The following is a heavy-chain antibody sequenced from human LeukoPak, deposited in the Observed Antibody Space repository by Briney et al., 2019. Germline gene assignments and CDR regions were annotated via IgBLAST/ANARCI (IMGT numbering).Heavy chain of an antibody. CDR3: ARYYGSQRYSHYYGMDV. D-gene: IGHD3-10*01. J-gene: IGHJ6*02. CDR2: LYYSGST. Sequence: SETLSLTCTVSGGSITSYYWSWIRQSPRKGLERIGYLYYSGSTNYNLSLKSRVTISVDTSKNQFSLKLSSVTAADTAVYYCARYYGSQRYSHYYGMDVWGQGATVTVSS. V-gene: IGHV4-59*08. CDR1: GGSITSYY.